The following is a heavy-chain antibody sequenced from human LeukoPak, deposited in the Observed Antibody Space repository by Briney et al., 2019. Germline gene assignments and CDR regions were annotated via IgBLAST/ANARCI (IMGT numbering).Heavy chain of an antibody. CDR2: IIPVLGIA. J-gene: IGHJ5*02. CDR1: GGTFSSYA. D-gene: IGHD1-1*01. Sequence: SVKVSCKASGGTFSSYAISWVRQAPGQGLDWKGRIIPVLGIANYAQKFQGRVTITADKSTSTAYMELSSLRSEDTAVYYCARVKYNWNDIFENWFDPWGQGTLVTVSS. V-gene: IGHV1-69*04. CDR3: ARVKYNWNDIFENWFDP.